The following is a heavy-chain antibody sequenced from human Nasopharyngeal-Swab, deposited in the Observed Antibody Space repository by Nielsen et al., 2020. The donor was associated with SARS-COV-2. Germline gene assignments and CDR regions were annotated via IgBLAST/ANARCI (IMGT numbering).Heavy chain of an antibody. Sequence: GGSLRLSCAASGFTFSNSGMHWVRQAPGKGLEWVAFIRYDGSNKYYADSVKGRFTISRDNSKNTLYLQMNSLRTEDTAVYYCAKEARGFYYYYYYMDVWGKGTTVTVSS. D-gene: IGHD6-6*01. CDR3: AKEARGFYYYYYYMDV. V-gene: IGHV3-30*02. CDR2: IRYDGSNK. CDR1: GFTFSNSG. J-gene: IGHJ6*03.